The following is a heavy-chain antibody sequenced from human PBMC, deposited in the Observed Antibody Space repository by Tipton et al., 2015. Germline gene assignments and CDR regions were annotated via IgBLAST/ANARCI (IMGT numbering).Heavy chain of an antibody. CDR1: GGSITSSNYY. CDR2: TYDSGRT. J-gene: IGHJ4*02. Sequence: TLSLTCTVSGGSITSSNYYWDWVRQPPGKGLEWIGNTYDSGRTSYNPSRSRRAPIVVDMPKNEFSLRLSSVTAADTAVYYCAREVRYCAGGSCYSLDHWGQGALVTVSS. D-gene: IGHD2-15*01. V-gene: IGHV4-39*02. CDR3: AREVRYCAGGSCYSLDH.